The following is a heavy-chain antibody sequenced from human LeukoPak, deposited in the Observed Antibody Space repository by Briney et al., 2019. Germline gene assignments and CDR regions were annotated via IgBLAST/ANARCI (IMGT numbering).Heavy chain of an antibody. Sequence: PGGSLRLSCTASGFTFGDYAMSWVRQAPGKGLEWVGFIRSKAYGGTTEYAASVKGRFTISRDDSKSIAYLQMSSLKTEDTAVYYCTRAVYSYGRRSWFDPWGQGTLVTVSS. D-gene: IGHD5-18*01. CDR1: GFTFGDYA. CDR2: IRSKAYGGTT. CDR3: TRAVYSYGRRSWFDP. V-gene: IGHV3-49*04. J-gene: IGHJ5*02.